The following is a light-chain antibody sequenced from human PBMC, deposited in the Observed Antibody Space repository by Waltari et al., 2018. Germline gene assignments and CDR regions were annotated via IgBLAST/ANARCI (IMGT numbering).Light chain of an antibody. CDR3: QQYGSSLVT. CDR2: AAS. V-gene: IGKV3-20*01. CDR1: QCVTSSY. Sequence: IVLTQSPDTLSLSPGERATLSCRSSQCVTSSYLAWYQQKPGQAPRLLIYAASAGATGIPDRFSGSGSGTDFTLTISRLEPEDCAVYFCQQYGSSLVTFGGGTEVEIK. J-gene: IGKJ4*01.